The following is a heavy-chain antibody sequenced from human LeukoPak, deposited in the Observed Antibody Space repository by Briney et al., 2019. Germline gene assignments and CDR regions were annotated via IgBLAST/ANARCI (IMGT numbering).Heavy chain of an antibody. V-gene: IGHV1-69*13. J-gene: IGHJ4*02. CDR2: IIPIFGTA. CDR1: GGTFSSYA. Sequence: GASVKVSCKASGGTFSSYAISWVRQAPGQGLEWMGGIIPIFGTANYAQKFQGRVTITADESTSTAYMELSSLRSEDTAVYYCARSPGGIQLWFLGYWGQGTLVTVSS. D-gene: IGHD5-18*01. CDR3: ARSPGGIQLWFLGY.